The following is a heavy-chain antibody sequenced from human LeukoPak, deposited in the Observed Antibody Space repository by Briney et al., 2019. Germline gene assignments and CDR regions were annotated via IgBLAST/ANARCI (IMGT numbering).Heavy chain of an antibody. V-gene: IGHV4-59*01. D-gene: IGHD5/OR15-5a*01. Sequence: SETLSLTCTVSGGSISSYYWSWIRQPPGKGQEWIGYIYYSGSTNYNPSLKSRVTISVDTSKNQFSLKLSSVTAADTAVYYCARVVSTVSRTFDYWGQGTLVTVSS. CDR2: IYYSGST. CDR1: GGSISSYY. CDR3: ARVVSTVSRTFDY. J-gene: IGHJ4*02.